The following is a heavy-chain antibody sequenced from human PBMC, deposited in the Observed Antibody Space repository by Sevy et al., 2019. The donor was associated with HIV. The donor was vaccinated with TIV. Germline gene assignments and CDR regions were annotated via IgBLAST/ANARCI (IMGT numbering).Heavy chain of an antibody. CDR1: GFSFSGYW. CDR2: IKKDGSDK. V-gene: IGHV3-7*01. J-gene: IGHJ4*02. D-gene: IGHD1-26*01. Sequence: GGSPRLSCAASGFSFSGYWMNWVRQAPGKGLEWVANIKKDGSDKNYVESVKGRFTISRDNAKSSLYLELNSLRDEDTAVYYCAQEGIGRFHSWGQGTLVTVSS. CDR3: AQEGIGRFHS.